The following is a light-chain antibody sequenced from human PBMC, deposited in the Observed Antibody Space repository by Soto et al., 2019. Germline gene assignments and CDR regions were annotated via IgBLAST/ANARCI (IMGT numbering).Light chain of an antibody. Sequence: IQMTQSPSSLSASVGDRVIITCRSDHSINNYLNWYQQRPGKVPKLLIYAASTLQSGVQSRFSGCGSGRVFTLTINSLQPEDFATYYCQQSYSTLGTFGRGTRVEI. V-gene: IGKV1-39*01. CDR3: QQSYSTLGT. J-gene: IGKJ2*01. CDR1: HSINNY. CDR2: AAS.